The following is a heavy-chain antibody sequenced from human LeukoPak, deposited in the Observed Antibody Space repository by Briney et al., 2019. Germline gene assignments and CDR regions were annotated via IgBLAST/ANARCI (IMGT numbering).Heavy chain of an antibody. D-gene: IGHD3-9*01. CDR2: IYHSGSS. J-gene: IGHJ4*02. V-gene: IGHV4-39*07. CDR3: ARTGYFDWSSDY. Sequence: SETLSLTCSVSGGSISSSPCYWGWIRQPPGKGLEWIGSIYHSGSSYYNPSLKGRVTISVDTSKNQFSLKMNSVTAADTAVYYCARTGYFDWSSDYWGQGTLVTVSS. CDR1: GGSISSSPCY.